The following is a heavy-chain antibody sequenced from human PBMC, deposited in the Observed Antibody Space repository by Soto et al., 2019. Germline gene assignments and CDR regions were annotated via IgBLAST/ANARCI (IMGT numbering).Heavy chain of an antibody. D-gene: IGHD6-13*01. J-gene: IGHJ4*02. CDR2: ISRTAGST. Sequence: GGSLRVSCAASGFNFSSYAMSWVRQAPGKGLEWVSAISRTAGSTYYADSVKGRFTISRDNSKDTVYLQMNSLRAEDTAVYHCAGSWSFDYWGQGTLVTVSS. CDR1: GFNFSSYA. V-gene: IGHV3-23*01. CDR3: AGSWSFDY.